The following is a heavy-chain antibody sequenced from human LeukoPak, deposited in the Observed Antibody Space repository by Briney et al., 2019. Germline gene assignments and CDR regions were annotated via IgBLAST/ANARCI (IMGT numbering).Heavy chain of an antibody. CDR2: IKPDESEK. CDR3: DPHDSSSHF. V-gene: IGHV3-7*01. Sequence: GGSLRLSCAASGSTFSTYWMSWVRQAPGKGLEWVAKIKPDESEKYYVDSVKGRFTISRDNAKNSLHLQMNSLRAEDTAVYYCDPHDSSSHFWGQGTLVTVSS. D-gene: IGHD6-6*01. J-gene: IGHJ4*02. CDR1: GSTFSTYW.